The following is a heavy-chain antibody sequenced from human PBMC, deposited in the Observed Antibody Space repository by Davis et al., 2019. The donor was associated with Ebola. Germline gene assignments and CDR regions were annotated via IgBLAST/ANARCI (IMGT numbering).Heavy chain of an antibody. J-gene: IGHJ6*03. CDR2: IYYSGST. CDR1: GGSVSSGSYY. CDR3: ARGGMVRGVSYYYYMDV. D-gene: IGHD3-10*01. V-gene: IGHV4-31*03. Sequence: PSETLSLTCTVSGGSVSSGSYYWSWIRQHPGKGLEWIGYIYYSGSTYYNPSLKSRVTISVDTSKNQFSLKLSSVTAADTAVYYCARGGMVRGVSYYYYMDVWGKGTTVTVSS.